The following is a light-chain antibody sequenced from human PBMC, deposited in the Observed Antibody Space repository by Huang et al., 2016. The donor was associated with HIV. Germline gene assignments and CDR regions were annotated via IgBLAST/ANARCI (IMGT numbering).Light chain of an antibody. CDR2: YAT. J-gene: IGKJ3*01. CDR3: QLRTNWRFT. Sequence: EVVLTQSPATLSLSPGERATLSCMASQSLSYYLAWYQQKPGQAPRLLSVYATNRAAGIPARFSCSGSGTDFTLTISSLESEDFAVYFCQLRTNWRFTFGPGTKVDI. V-gene: IGKV3-11*01. CDR1: QSLSYY.